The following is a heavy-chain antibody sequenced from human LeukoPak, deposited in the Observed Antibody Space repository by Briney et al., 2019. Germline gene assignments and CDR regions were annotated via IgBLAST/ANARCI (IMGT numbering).Heavy chain of an antibody. CDR3: AKDAQRGFDYSNSLEY. D-gene: IGHD4-11*01. Sequence: GGSLRLSCAASGFTFSNYWMSWVRQAPGKGLEWVAVIWHDGSSQYYADSVKGRFIISRDNSHNTVYLQMSSLRANDTAVYYCAKDAQRGFDYSNSLEYWGLGTLVTVSS. CDR2: IWHDGSSQ. V-gene: IGHV3-33*06. CDR1: GFTFSNYW. J-gene: IGHJ4*02.